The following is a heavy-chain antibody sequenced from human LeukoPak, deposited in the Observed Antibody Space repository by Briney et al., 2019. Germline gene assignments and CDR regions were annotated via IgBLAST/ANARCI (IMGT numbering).Heavy chain of an antibody. CDR1: GYTFTGYY. V-gene: IGHV1-2*02. CDR3: AREAVAVANEDFDY. CDR2: INPNSGGT. J-gene: IGHJ4*02. Sequence: ASVKVSCKASGYTFTGYYMHWVRQAPGQGLVWMGWINPNSGGTNYAQKFQGRVTMTRDTSISTAYMELSRLRSDDTAVYYCAREAVAVANEDFDYWGQGTLVTVSS. D-gene: IGHD6-19*01.